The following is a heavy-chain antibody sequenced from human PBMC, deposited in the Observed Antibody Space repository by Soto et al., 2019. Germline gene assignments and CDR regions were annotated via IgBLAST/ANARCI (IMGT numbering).Heavy chain of an antibody. J-gene: IGHJ4*02. D-gene: IGHD3-22*01. CDR2: ISGSGGST. Sequence: EVQLLESGGGLVQPGGSLRLSCAASGFTFSSYAMSWVRQAPGKGLEWVSAISGSGGSTYYEDSVKGRSTISRDNSKNTLYLQMNSLRAEDTAVYYCAKDPGRRRVVYDDSSGQSYWGQGTLVTVCS. CDR3: AKDPGRRRVVYDDSSGQSY. CDR1: GFTFSSYA. V-gene: IGHV3-23*01.